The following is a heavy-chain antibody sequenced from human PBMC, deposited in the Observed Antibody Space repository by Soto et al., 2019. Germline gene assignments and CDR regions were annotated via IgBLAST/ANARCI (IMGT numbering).Heavy chain of an antibody. CDR3: ARLWGEIGPAFDP. CDR2: FNPYTGGT. J-gene: IGHJ5*02. D-gene: IGHD1-26*01. V-gene: IGHV1-46*01. Sequence: QGQLVQSGAEVKKPGASVKVSCKASGYTFTTYYIHWMRQAPGQGLEWMGMFNPYTGGTRYAHKFQGRVTRTGDTSTSTGYMELSRLRSDDTAVYYCARLWGEIGPAFDPWGQGTLVTVSS. CDR1: GYTFTTYY.